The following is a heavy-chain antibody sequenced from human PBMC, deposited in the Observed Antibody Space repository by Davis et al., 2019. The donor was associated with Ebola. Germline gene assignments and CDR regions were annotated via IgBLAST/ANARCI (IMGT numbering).Heavy chain of an antibody. Sequence: PSETLSLTCTVSGGSISSGGYYWSWIRQHPGKGLEWIGYIYYSGSTYYNPSLKSRVTISVDTSKNQFSLKLSSVTAADTAVYYCARGPMSVRGEYYFDYWGQGTLVTVSS. CDR3: ARGPMSVRGEYYFDY. V-gene: IGHV4-31*03. CDR2: IYYSGST. J-gene: IGHJ4*02. CDR1: GGSISSGGYY. D-gene: IGHD3-10*01.